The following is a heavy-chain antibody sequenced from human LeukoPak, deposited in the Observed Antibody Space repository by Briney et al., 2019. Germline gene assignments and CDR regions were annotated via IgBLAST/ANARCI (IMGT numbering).Heavy chain of an antibody. V-gene: IGHV3-23*01. J-gene: IGHJ4*02. Sequence: GGSLRLSCAASGFTVSRNYMTWVRQAPGKGLEWVSAISGSGGSTYYADSVKGRFTISRDNSKNTLYLQMNSLRAEDTAVYYCAKVPYSSSWSKPDYWGQGTLVTVSS. D-gene: IGHD6-13*01. CDR1: GFTVSRNY. CDR2: ISGSGGST. CDR3: AKVPYSSSWSKPDY.